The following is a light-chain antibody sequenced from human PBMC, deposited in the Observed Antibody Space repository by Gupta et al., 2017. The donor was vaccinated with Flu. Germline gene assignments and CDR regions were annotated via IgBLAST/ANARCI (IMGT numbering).Light chain of an antibody. V-gene: IGLV2-11*01. CDR1: SSNVGGYNY. CDR3: CSDAGSATGV. Sequence: GTSSNVGGYNYVSWYQQHPGKAHKLMIYDVSKRPAGVPDRFSGSKSGNTASLTISGLQAEDEADYYCCSDAGSATGVFGGGTKLTVL. CDR2: DVS. J-gene: IGLJ3*02.